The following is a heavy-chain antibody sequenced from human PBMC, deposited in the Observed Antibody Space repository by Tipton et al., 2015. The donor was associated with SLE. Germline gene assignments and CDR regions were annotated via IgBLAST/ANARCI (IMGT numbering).Heavy chain of an antibody. CDR3: ARDEYRYDATGYHLLGHFDF. CDR2: ISFMGKT. CDR1: GGSLTSSRHQY. Sequence: TLSLTCSVSGGSLTSSRHQYWAWIRQPAGKGPQWLGRISFMGKTNYNPSLESRVTISVDTSKNQFSLKLSSVTAADTAVYYCARDEYRYDATGYHLLGHFDFWGQGTLVTVSS. D-gene: IGHD3-22*01. V-gene: IGHV4-61*02. J-gene: IGHJ4*02.